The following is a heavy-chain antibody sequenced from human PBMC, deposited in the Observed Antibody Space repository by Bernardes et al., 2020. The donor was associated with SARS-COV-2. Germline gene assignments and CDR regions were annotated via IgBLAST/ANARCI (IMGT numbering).Heavy chain of an antibody. CDR2: LSGSGTST. V-gene: IGHV3-23*01. CDR1: GFTFSSYA. Sequence: GGSLRLSCAASGFTFSSYAMTWVRQAPGKGLEWVSTLSGSGTSTFYADSVKGRFTISRDNSKNTLFLQMSGLRADDTAVYYCAKEYSGGGYHYFGMDVWGQGTTVTVSS. CDR3: AKEYSGGGYHYFGMDV. J-gene: IGHJ6*02. D-gene: IGHD6-19*01.